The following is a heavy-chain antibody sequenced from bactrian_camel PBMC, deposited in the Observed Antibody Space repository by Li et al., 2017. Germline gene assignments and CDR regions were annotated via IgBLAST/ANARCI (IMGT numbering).Heavy chain of an antibody. J-gene: IGHJ4*01. Sequence: DVQLVESGGGLVQPGGSLRLSCAASGFTFSTYAMSWVRQAPGKGLEWVSSTSDAGGITYYEDSVKGRFTISRDNAKNMLYLQLNSQKTEDTAVYYCATAGYKYWVPGTQVTVS. CDR3: ATAGYKY. CDR1: GFTFSTYA. V-gene: IGHV3S31*01. CDR2: TSDAGGIT.